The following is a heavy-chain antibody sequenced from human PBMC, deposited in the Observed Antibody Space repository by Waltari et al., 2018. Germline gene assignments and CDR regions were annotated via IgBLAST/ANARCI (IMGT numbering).Heavy chain of an antibody. D-gene: IGHD4-17*01. CDR3: ARGLTVTNGGGAFDI. Sequence: QVQLQESGPGLVKPSQPLSLTCTVSGGSISSGGYNWSWIRQHPGKGLEWIGYIYYSWSTYYNPSLKSRVTISVDTSKNQFSLKLSSVTAADTAVYYCARGLTVTNGGGAFDIWGQGTMVTVSS. CDR2: IYYSWST. J-gene: IGHJ3*02. V-gene: IGHV4-31*03. CDR1: GGSISSGGYN.